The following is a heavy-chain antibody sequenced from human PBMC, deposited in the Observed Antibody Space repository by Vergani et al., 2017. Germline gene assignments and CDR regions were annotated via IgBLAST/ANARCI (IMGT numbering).Heavy chain of an antibody. V-gene: IGHV4-38-2*01. D-gene: IGHD5-24*01. CDR2: IYHSGST. CDR1: GYSISSGSY. CDR3: ARVEMASIGTD. Sequence: QVQLQESGPGLVKPSETLSLTCAVSGYSISSGSYWGWIRQPPWKGLEWIGSIYHSGSTYYSPSLKSRVIMSVDTSKNQFSLKMRSVTAADTAVYYCARVEMASIGTDWGQGTLVTVSS. J-gene: IGHJ4*02.